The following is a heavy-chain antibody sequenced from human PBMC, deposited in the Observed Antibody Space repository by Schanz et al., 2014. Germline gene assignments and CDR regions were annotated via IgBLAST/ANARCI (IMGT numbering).Heavy chain of an antibody. D-gene: IGHD6-13*01. V-gene: IGHV3-11*05. CDR2: ISGNSIYT. Sequence: QVHLVESGGGLVKPGGSLRLSCAASGFSFSDYHMTWIRQAPGKGLEWISYISGNSIYTKNADSVKGRFSSSRDNAKNSLYLQMNSLRAEDTAIYYCTKPPPAYTSTWYTYYFDYWGQGTLVTVSS. CDR3: TKPPPAYTSTWYTYYFDY. CDR1: GFSFSDYH. J-gene: IGHJ4*02.